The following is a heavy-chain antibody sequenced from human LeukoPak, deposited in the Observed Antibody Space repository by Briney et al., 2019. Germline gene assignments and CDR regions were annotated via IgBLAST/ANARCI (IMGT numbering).Heavy chain of an antibody. CDR2: INHSGST. V-gene: IGHV4-34*01. Sequence: PSETLSLTCAVYGGSFSGYYWSWIRQPPGKGLEWIGEINHSGSTNYNPSLKSRVTISVDTSKNQFSLKLSSVTAADTAVYYCARVLPSSGWFGSDYYYYGMDVWGQGTTVTVSS. CDR1: GGSFSGYY. CDR3: ARVLPSSGWFGSDYYYYGMDV. J-gene: IGHJ6*02. D-gene: IGHD6-19*01.